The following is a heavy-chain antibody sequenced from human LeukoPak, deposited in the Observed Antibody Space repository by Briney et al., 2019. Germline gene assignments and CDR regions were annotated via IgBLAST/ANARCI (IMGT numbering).Heavy chain of an antibody. Sequence: ASVTVSCKASGYTFTSYYMHWVRQAPGQGLEWMGIINPSGGSTSYAQKFQGRVTMTRDMSTSTVYMELSSLRSEDTAVYYCARVVNHGYSDYWGQGTLVTVSS. J-gene: IGHJ4*02. CDR1: GYTFTSYY. CDR3: ARVVNHGYSDY. V-gene: IGHV1-46*01. CDR2: INPSGGST. D-gene: IGHD4-17*01.